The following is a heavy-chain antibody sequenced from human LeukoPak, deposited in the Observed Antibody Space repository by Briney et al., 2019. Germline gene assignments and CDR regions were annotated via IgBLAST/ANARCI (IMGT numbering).Heavy chain of an antibody. CDR2: INPNSGGT. Sequence: ASVKVSCKTSGYTFTGYYMHWVRQAPGQGLEWMGWINPNSGGTNYAQRFQGRVTMTRDTSISTAYMELSRLRSDDSAVYYCARYFYDSSGSSSDAYNIWGQGTMVTVSS. J-gene: IGHJ3*02. CDR1: GYTFTGYY. V-gene: IGHV1-2*02. D-gene: IGHD3-22*01. CDR3: ARYFYDSSGSSSDAYNI.